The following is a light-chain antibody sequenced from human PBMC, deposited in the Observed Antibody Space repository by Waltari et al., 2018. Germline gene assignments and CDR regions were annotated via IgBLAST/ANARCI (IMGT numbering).Light chain of an antibody. CDR1: QSLLYRSNNKNY. V-gene: IGKV4-1*01. J-gene: IGKJ4*01. CDR2: WAS. CDR3: QKYSSIPIT. Sequence: DIVMTQSPDSLAVSLGERATINCKSSQSLLYRSNNKNYLAWYQQKPGQPPRLLIYWASTRDSGVPDRFSGSESGTDFTLTISSLQAEDVAVYYCQKYSSIPITFGGGTKVEI.